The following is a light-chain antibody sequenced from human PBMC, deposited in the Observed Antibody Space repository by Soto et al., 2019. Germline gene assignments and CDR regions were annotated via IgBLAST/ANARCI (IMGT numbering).Light chain of an antibody. CDR1: QIVSSNY. Sequence: EIVLTQSPGTLSLSPGERATLSCRASQIVSSNYLAWYQQKPGQAPRLLIYGASNRATGIPDRISGSGSGTDFTLTISRLEPEDFAVYYCQQYASSPRTFGQGTNVDIQ. CDR2: GAS. J-gene: IGKJ1*01. V-gene: IGKV3-20*01. CDR3: QQYASSPRT.